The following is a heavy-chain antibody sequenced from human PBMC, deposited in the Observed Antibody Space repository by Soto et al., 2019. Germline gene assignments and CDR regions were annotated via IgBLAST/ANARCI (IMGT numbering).Heavy chain of an antibody. CDR3: ARVVLRFLGSDY. D-gene: IGHD3-3*01. CDR2: IYYSGST. J-gene: IGHJ4*02. Sequence: QVQLQESGPGLVKPSETLSLTCTVSGGSVSSGSYYWSWIRQPPGKGLEWIGYIYYSGSTNYNPSLKSRVTISVDTSKNQFSLKLSSVPAADTAVYYCARVVLRFLGSDYWGQGTLVTVSS. V-gene: IGHV4-61*01. CDR1: GGSVSSGSYY.